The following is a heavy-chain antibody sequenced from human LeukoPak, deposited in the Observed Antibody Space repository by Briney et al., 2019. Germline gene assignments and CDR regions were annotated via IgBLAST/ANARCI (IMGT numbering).Heavy chain of an antibody. CDR3: GRGGLYGHYVDY. J-gene: IGHJ4*02. CDR1: GGSISSYY. V-gene: IGHV4-59*01. CDR2: IYYSGST. Sequence: SETLSLTCTVSGGSISSYYWSWIRQPPGKGLEWIGYIYYSGSTNYNPSLKSRVTISVDTSKNQFSLKLSSVTAADTAVYYCGRGGLYGHYVDYWGQGTLVTVSS. D-gene: IGHD4-17*01.